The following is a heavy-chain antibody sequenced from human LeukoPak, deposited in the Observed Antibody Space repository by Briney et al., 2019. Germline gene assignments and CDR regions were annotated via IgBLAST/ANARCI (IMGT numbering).Heavy chain of an antibody. Sequence: GGSLRLSCAAPGFTFRNSAMHWVRQAPGKGLEWVAFISHDGSIEYYADYVKGRFTVSRDNSKNTLYLQMNSLRGEDTAVYYCARGVNYGMDVWGQGTTAIVSS. V-gene: IGHV3-30*04. CDR3: ARGVNYGMDV. CDR1: GFTFRNSA. CDR2: ISHDGSIE. J-gene: IGHJ6*02.